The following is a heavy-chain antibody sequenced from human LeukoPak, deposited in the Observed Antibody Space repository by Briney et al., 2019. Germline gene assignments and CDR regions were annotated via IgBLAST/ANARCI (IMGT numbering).Heavy chain of an antibody. V-gene: IGHV1-2*02. CDR2: INSNSGGT. CDR1: GYTFTGYY. J-gene: IGHJ6*03. D-gene: IGHD6-6*01. CDR3: ARVRRPEYSSSSYHYYMDV. Sequence: GASVKVSCKASGYTFTGYYMHWVRQAPGQGLEWMGWINSNSGGTNYAQKFQGRVTMTRDTSTTTAYMELNRLRSDDTAVYYCARVRRPEYSSSSYHYYMDVWGKGTTVTVSS.